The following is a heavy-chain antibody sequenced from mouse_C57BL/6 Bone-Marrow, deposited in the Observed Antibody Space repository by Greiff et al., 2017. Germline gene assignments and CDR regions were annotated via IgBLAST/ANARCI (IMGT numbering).Heavy chain of an antibody. CDR3: ARANWDGPFAY. V-gene: IGHV1-59*01. D-gene: IGHD4-1*01. CDR1: GYTFTSYW. CDR2: IDPSDSYT. J-gene: IGHJ3*01. Sequence: QVQLQQPGAELVRPGTSVKLSCKASGYTFTSYWMHWVKQRPGQGLEWIGVIDPSDSYTNYNQKFKGKATLTVDTSSSTAYLQLSSLTSEDYAVYYCARANWDGPFAYWGQGTLVTVSA.